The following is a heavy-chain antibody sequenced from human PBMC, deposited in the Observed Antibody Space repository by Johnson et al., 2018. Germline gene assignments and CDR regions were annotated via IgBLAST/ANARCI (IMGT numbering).Heavy chain of an antibody. J-gene: IGHJ4*02. CDR2: IRTMTDGGPT. CDR3: AADVPSPLAQIDH. Sequence: VQLQESGGGLVKPGGSLRLSCAASGFTFSSAWMNWVRQAPGKGLEWVGHIRTMTDGGPTDYAGPVKGRFTISRDDSKSTGYLQMNSLKTEDTGVYYWAADVPSPLAQIDHWGQGILVTVSS. CDR1: GFTFSSAW. D-gene: IGHD3-10*02. V-gene: IGHV3-15*01.